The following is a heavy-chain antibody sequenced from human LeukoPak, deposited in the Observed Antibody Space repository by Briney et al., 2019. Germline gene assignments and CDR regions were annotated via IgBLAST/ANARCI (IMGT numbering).Heavy chain of an antibody. V-gene: IGHV3-30-3*01. Sequence: GGSLRLSCAASGFTFSSYAMHWVRQAPGKGLEWVAVIPYDGSNKYYADSVKGRFTISRDNSKNTLYLQMNSLRAEDTAVYYCASTHSSSWYLMDVWGQGTTVTVSS. CDR2: IPYDGSNK. CDR3: ASTHSSSWYLMDV. J-gene: IGHJ6*02. D-gene: IGHD6-13*01. CDR1: GFTFSSYA.